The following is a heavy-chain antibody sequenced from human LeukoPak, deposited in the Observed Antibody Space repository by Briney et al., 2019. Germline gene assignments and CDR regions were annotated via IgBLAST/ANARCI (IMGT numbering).Heavy chain of an antibody. V-gene: IGHV4-30-4*01. J-gene: IGHJ4*02. CDR3: ASYFVGNGGRGY. CDR2: VYDSWNN. D-gene: IGHD3-10*02. Sequence: PSETLSLTCTVSGDSINSGNSHWTWLRQPPGKSLEWLGSVYDSWNNYYNPSLESRITMAVDTSKNQYSLELSSVIAADTAVYYCASYFVGNGGRGYWGQGALVTVSS. CDR1: GDSINSGNSH.